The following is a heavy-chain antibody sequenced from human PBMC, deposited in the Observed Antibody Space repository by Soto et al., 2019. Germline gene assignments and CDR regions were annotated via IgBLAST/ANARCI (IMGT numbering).Heavy chain of an antibody. Sequence: QVQLVQSGAEVKKPGSSVKVSCKASGGTFSSYAISWVRQAPGQGLEWMGGIIPIFGTANYAQKFQGRVTITADKSTSTVYMELSSLRSEDTAVYYCARAITASVVVVVAAPGGVAFDIWGQGTMVTVSS. CDR2: IIPIFGTA. CDR1: GGTFSSYA. V-gene: IGHV1-69*06. CDR3: ARAITASVVVVVAAPGGVAFDI. J-gene: IGHJ3*02. D-gene: IGHD2-15*01.